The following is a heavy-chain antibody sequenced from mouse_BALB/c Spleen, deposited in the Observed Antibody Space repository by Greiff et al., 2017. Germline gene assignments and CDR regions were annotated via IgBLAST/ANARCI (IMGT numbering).Heavy chain of an antibody. CDR1: GFAFSRYW. J-gene: IGHJ1*01. V-gene: IGHV4-1*02. D-gene: IGHD2-14*01. CDR2: INPDSSTI. CDR3: ARQDYRDGYFDV. Sequence: EVKLVESGGGLVQPGGSLKLSCAASGFAFSRYWMSWVRQAPGKGLEWIGEINPDSSTINYTPSLKDKFIISRDNAKNTLYLQMSKVRSEDTALYYCARQDYRDGYFDVWGAGTTVTVSS.